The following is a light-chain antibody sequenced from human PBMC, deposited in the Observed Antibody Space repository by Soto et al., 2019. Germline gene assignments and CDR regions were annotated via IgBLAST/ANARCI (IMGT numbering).Light chain of an antibody. J-gene: IGKJ5*01. CDR1: QSVTSSY. V-gene: IGKV3-20*01. Sequence: SVLTQSPGTLSFSPGERATLSCRALQSVTSSYLAWYQQKPGQAPRLLIYGASTRATGIPDRFSGSGSGTDFTLAISRLEPEDLAVYYCQQYGSSGTVFGQGTRLEIK. CDR2: GAS. CDR3: QQYGSSGTV.